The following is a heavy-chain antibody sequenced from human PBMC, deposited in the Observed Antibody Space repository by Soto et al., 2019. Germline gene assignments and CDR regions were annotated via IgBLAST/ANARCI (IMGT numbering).Heavy chain of an antibody. CDR2: ISYDGSNK. V-gene: IGHV3-30*18. D-gene: IGHD3-22*01. CDR3: AKDYDSSGYPDWYFDL. J-gene: IGHJ2*01. Sequence: QVQLVESGGGVVQPGRSLRLSCAASGFTFSSYGMHWVRQAPGKGMEWVAVISYDGSNKYYADSVKGRFTISRDNSKNTLYLQMNSLRAEDTAVYYCAKDYDSSGYPDWYFDLWGLGTLVTVSS. CDR1: GFTFSSYG.